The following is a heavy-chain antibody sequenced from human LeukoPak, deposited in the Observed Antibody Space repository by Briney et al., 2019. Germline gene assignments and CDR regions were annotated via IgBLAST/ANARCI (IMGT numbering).Heavy chain of an antibody. V-gene: IGHV4-39*07. Sequence: PSETLSLTCTVSGGSISSSSYYWGWIRQPPGKGLEWIGSIYYSGSTYYNPSLKSRVTISVDTSKNQFSLKLSSVTAADTAVYYCARDVRIQLWVYWGQGTLVTVSS. CDR2: IYYSGST. D-gene: IGHD5-18*01. J-gene: IGHJ4*02. CDR3: ARDVRIQLWVY. CDR1: GGSISSSSYY.